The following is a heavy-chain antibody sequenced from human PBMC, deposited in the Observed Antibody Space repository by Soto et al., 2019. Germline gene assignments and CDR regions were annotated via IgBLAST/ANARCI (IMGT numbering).Heavy chain of an antibody. Sequence: QVQLQESGPGLVKPSETLSLTCTVSGGSISSYYWSWIRQPPGKGLEWIGYIYYSGSTNYNPSLKSRVNISVDTSKNQFSLKLSSVTAADTAVYYCARLTHYYGSGSYGGLDYWGQGTLVTVSS. V-gene: IGHV4-59*01. J-gene: IGHJ4*02. CDR3: ARLTHYYGSGSYGGLDY. CDR2: IYYSGST. CDR1: GGSISSYY. D-gene: IGHD3-10*01.